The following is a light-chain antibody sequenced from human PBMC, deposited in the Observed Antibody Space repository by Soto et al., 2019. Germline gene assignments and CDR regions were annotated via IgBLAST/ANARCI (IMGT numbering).Light chain of an antibody. Sequence: DIQMTQSPSSLSASVGDRVTITCRASQSISSYLNWYQQKPGKAPKLLIYAASSLHSGVPSRFSGSGSVTDFTLTISSLQPEDFATYFCQQSYSSPPYTFGQGTKLEIK. J-gene: IGKJ2*01. V-gene: IGKV1-39*01. CDR1: QSISSY. CDR3: QQSYSSPPYT. CDR2: AAS.